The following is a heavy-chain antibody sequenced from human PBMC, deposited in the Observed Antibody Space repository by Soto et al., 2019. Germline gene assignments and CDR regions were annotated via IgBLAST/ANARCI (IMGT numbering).Heavy chain of an antibody. CDR1: GFTFSSYA. D-gene: IGHD3-22*01. Sequence: GGSLRLSCAASGFTFSSYAMSWVRQAPGKGLEWVSAISGSGGSTYYADSVKGRFTISRDNSKNTLYLQMNSLRAEDTAVYYCAKCLSMIVYNQPFDYWGQGTLVTVSS. CDR3: AKCLSMIVYNQPFDY. V-gene: IGHV3-23*01. CDR2: ISGSGGST. J-gene: IGHJ4*02.